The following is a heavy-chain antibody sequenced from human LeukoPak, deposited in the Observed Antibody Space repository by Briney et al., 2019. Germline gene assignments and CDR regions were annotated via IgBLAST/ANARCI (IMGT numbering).Heavy chain of an antibody. D-gene: IGHD2-2*01. CDR3: ARHQIADIGAVVPAPYYYYYMDV. Sequence: PSETLSLTCTVSGGSISSADYYWGWIRQPPGKGLEGIGSIYYSGSTYYNPSLKSRVTISADTSKNQFSLKLSSVTAADTAVYYCARHQIADIGAVVPAPYYYYYMDVWGKGTTVTVSS. CDR1: GGSISSADYY. J-gene: IGHJ6*03. V-gene: IGHV4-39*01. CDR2: IYYSGST.